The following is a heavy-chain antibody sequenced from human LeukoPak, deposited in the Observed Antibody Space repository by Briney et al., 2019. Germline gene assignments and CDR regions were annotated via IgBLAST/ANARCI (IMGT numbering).Heavy chain of an antibody. CDR3: TTITFGGVIDH. CDR1: GFTVTNND. Sequence: PGGSLRLSCAASGFTVTNNDMGWVRQAPGKGLECVSVLNIAGNTYYADSVKGRFTISRDNSMNTLYLQMNTLRAEDTALYYCTTITFGGVIDHWGQGTLVTVSS. J-gene: IGHJ4*02. V-gene: IGHV3-53*01. CDR2: LNIAGNT. D-gene: IGHD3-16*01.